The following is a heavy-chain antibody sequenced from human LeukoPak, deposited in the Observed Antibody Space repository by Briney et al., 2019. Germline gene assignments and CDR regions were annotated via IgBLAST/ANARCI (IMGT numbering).Heavy chain of an antibody. CDR3: ARESKSYDGSGFYHDS. D-gene: IGHD3-22*01. CDR1: GGSTSGYF. Sequence: SETLSLTCDVSGGSTSGYFWSWIRQPAGKGLEWIGRIYPTGSTDYNPSLKSRVTMSLDTSENQFSLNLWSVTAADTAVYYCARESKSYDGSGFYHDSWGQGTLVTVSS. V-gene: IGHV4-4*07. CDR2: IYPTGST. J-gene: IGHJ4*02.